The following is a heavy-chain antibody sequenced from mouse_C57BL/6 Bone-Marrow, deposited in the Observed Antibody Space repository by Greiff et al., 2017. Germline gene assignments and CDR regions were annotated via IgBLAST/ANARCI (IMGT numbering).Heavy chain of an antibody. J-gene: IGHJ4*01. CDR2: ISSGSSTI. CDR1: GFTFSDYG. V-gene: IGHV5-17*01. CDR3: AKGSSSNYYAMDY. D-gene: IGHD1-1*01. Sequence: VHVKQSGGGLVKPGGSLKLSCAASGFTFSDYGMHWVRQAPEKGLEWVAYISSGSSTIYYADTVKGRFTISRDNAKNTLFLQMTSLRSEDTAMYYCAKGSSSNYYAMDYWGQGTSVTVSS.